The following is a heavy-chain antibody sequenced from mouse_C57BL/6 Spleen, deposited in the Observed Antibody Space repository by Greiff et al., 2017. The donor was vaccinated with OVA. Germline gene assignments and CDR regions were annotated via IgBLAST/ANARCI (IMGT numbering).Heavy chain of an antibody. D-gene: IGHD1-1*01. V-gene: IGHV1-26*01. CDR2: INPNNGGT. CDR3: ARGYGSRPLFDY. J-gene: IGHJ2*01. Sequence: VQLQQSGPELVKPGASVKISCKASGYTFTDYYMNWVKQSHGKSLEWIGDINPNNGGTSYNQKFKGKATLTVDKSSSTAYMELRSRTSEDSAVYYCARGYGSRPLFDYWGQGTTLTVSS. CDR1: GYTFTDYY.